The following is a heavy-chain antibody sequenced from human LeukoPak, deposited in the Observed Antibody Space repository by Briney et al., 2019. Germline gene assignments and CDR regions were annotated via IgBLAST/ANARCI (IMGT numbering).Heavy chain of an antibody. CDR3: ASGTLSFYYMDV. CDR1: GGSISSYY. D-gene: IGHD3-16*02. V-gene: IGHV4-59*01. J-gene: IGHJ6*03. CDR2: IYHSGST. Sequence: PSETLSLTCTVSGGSISSYYWSWIRQPPGKGLEWIGYIYHSGSTIYNPSLKSRVTISVDTSKNQFSLRLSSVTAADTAVYYCASGTLSFYYMDVWGKGTTVTISS.